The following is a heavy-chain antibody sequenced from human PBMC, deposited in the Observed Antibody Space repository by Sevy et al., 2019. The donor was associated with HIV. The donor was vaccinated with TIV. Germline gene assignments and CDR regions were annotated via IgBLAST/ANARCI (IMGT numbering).Heavy chain of an antibody. CDR1: GASISSYY. J-gene: IGHJ6*02. CDR3: ARSLADYYYGMDV. V-gene: IGHV4-59*01. Sequence: SETLSLTCTVSGASISSYYWSWIRQPPGKGLEWVGYIYYNGRTKYNPSLKSRVTISVDTSKNQFSLKLISVTAADTAVYYCARSLADYYYGMDVWCQGTTVTVSS. CDR2: IYYNGRT.